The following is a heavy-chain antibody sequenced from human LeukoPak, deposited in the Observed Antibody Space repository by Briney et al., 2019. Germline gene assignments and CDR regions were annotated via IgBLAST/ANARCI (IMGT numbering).Heavy chain of an antibody. D-gene: IGHD1-26*01. V-gene: IGHV3-48*04. CDR3: ATSPPARGAADFDY. CDR1: GFTFSSYS. J-gene: IGHJ4*02. CDR2: ISSSSSTI. Sequence: PGGSLRLSCAASGFTFSSYSMNWVRQAPGKGLEWVSYISSSSSTIYYADSVKGRFTISRGNAKNSLYLQMNSLRAEDTAVYYCATSPPARGAADFDYWGQGTLVTVSS.